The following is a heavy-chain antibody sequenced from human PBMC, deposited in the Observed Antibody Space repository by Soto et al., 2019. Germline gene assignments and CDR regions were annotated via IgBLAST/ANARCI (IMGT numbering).Heavy chain of an antibody. J-gene: IGHJ4*02. Sequence: QPGGSLRLSCEASGFTLRTYAMTWIRQAPGKGLEWVSLISANDVGTYYAESVKTRFTISTDQSRNTVYLQMDNLRADDTAIYYCAKAKNDYNWDNRPPFDYWGQGTLVTVSS. V-gene: IGHV3-23*01. D-gene: IGHD1-20*01. CDR2: ISANDVGT. CDR1: GFTLRTYA. CDR3: AKAKNDYNWDNRPPFDY.